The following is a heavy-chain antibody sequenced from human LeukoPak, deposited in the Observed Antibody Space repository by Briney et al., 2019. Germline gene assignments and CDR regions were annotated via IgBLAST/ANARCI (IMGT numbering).Heavy chain of an antibody. CDR1: GGSISSYY. V-gene: IGHV4-4*09. J-gene: IGHJ5*02. CDR2: IFTSGWT. CDR3: ATSHDVKTAPCDL. Sequence: PSETLSLTCTVSGGSISSYYWSWVRQSPGKGLEWIGYIFTSGWTDYNPSLKSRVTMSVDTSKNQLSMELRFLTAADTAVYYCATSHDVKTAPCDLWGQGTLVTVSS. D-gene: IGHD3-10*02.